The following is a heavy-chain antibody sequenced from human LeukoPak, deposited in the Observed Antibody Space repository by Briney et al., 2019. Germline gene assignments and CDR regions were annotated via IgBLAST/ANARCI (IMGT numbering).Heavy chain of an antibody. V-gene: IGHV3-23*01. J-gene: IGHJ4*02. CDR2: ISGSGGST. CDR3: AKYVSPYGSGSYRGYYFDY. Sequence: GGSLRLSCAASGFTFSSYSMNWVRQAPGKGLEWVSAISGSGGSTYYADSVKGRFTISRDNSKNTLYLQMNSLRAEDTAVYYCAKYVSPYGSGSYRGYYFDYWGQGTLVTVSS. CDR1: GFTFSSYS. D-gene: IGHD3-10*01.